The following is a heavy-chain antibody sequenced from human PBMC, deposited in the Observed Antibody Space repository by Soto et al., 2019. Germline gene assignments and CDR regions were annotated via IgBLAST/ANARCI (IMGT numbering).Heavy chain of an antibody. J-gene: IGHJ4*02. CDR2: FDPEDGET. CDR1: GYTLTELS. V-gene: IGHV1-24*01. Sequence: ASVKVSCKVSGYTLTELSMHWVRQAPGKGLEWMGGFDPEDGETIYAQKFQGRVTMTEDTSTDTAYMELSSLRSEDTAVYYCATGLAYYDSSGYYYFDYWGQGTLVTVSS. D-gene: IGHD3-22*01. CDR3: ATGLAYYDSSGYYYFDY.